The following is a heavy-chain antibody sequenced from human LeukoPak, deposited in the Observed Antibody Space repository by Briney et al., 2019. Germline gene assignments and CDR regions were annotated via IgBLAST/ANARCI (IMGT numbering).Heavy chain of an antibody. D-gene: IGHD3-22*01. CDR2: ISWDGGST. V-gene: IGHV3-43D*03. Sequence: PGGSLRLSCAASGFTFDDYAMHWVRQAPGKGLEWVSLISWDGGSTYYADSVKGRFTISRDNSKNSLYLQMNSLRAEDTAVYYCATVHYYYDSSGYYLASSDAFDIWGQGTMVTVSS. CDR1: GFTFDDYA. J-gene: IGHJ3*02. CDR3: ATVHYYYDSSGYYLASSDAFDI.